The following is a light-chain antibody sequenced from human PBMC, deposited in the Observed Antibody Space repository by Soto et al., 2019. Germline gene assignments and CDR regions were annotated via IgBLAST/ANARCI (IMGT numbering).Light chain of an antibody. CDR3: SSYTSSSSLEVV. CDR1: SSDVGGYNY. J-gene: IGLJ2*01. CDR2: EVS. V-gene: IGLV2-14*01. Sequence: QAVVTQPASVSGSPGQSITISCTGTSSDVGGYNYVSWYQQHPGKAPKLMIYEVSNRPSGVSNRFSGSKSGNTASLTISGRRAEDEADYYCSSYTSSSSLEVVFGGGTKLTVL.